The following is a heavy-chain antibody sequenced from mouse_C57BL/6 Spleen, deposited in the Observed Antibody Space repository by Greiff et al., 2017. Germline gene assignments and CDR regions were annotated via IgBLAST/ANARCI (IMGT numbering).Heavy chain of an antibody. D-gene: IGHD2-1*01. CDR3: ARVYGNYELYFDY. CDR1: GYSITSGYY. Sequence: DVQLQESGPGLVKPSQSLSLTCSVTGYSITSGYYWNWIRQFPGNKLEWMGYISYDGSNNYNPSLKNRISITRDTSKNQFFLKLNSVTTEDTATYYCARVYGNYELYFDYWGQGTTLTVSS. V-gene: IGHV3-6*01. J-gene: IGHJ2*01. CDR2: ISYDGSN.